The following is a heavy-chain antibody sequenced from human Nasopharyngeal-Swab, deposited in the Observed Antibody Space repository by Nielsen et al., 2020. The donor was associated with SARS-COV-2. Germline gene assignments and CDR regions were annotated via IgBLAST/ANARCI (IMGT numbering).Heavy chain of an antibody. J-gene: IGHJ4*02. CDR2: INNSGST. V-gene: IGHV4-34*01. Sequence: SETLSLTCAVYGSFTGYYWTWIRQPPGKGLEWIGEINNSGSTHYNPSLKSRVTISVDTSKNQFSLKLSSVTAADTAVYYCAREVVGGLVDSWGQGILVTVSS. D-gene: IGHD1-26*01. CDR3: AREVVGGLVDS. CDR1: GSFTGYY.